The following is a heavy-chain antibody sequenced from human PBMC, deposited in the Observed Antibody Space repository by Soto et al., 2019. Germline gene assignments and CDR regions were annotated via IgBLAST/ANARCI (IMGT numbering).Heavy chain of an antibody. CDR1: GYTFTSYG. CDR3: GGDSGVYFLFALQY. Sequence: QVQLVQYGAEVKKPGASVKVSCKASGYTFTSYGISWVRQAPGQGLEWMGRIRANNGNTNYAQKLQGRVTMTTDTSTSTAYIELRSLRYDGTAVYYCGGDSGVYFLFALQYWGHGALVIVSS. J-gene: IGHJ4*01. CDR2: IRANNGNT. V-gene: IGHV1-18*01. D-gene: IGHD4-17*01.